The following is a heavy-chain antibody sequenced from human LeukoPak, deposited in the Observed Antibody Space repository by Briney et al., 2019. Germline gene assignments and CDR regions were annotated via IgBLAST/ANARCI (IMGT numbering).Heavy chain of an antibody. CDR2: ISSSGSTI. CDR3: ARDYYDSSGYYYPFDY. CDR1: GFTFSSYE. D-gene: IGHD3-22*01. Sequence: GGSLRPSCAASGFTFSSYEMNWIRQAPGKGLEWVSYISSSGSTIYYADSVKGRFTISRDNAKDSLYLQMNSLRAEDTAVYYCARDYYDSSGYYYPFDYWGQGTLVTVSS. V-gene: IGHV3-48*03. J-gene: IGHJ4*02.